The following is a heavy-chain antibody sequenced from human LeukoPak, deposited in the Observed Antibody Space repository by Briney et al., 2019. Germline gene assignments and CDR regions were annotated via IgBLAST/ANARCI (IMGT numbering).Heavy chain of an antibody. Sequence: SETLSLTRTVSGGSISSYYWSWIRQPAGKGLEWIGRIYTSGSTNYNPSLKSRVTMSVDTSKNQFSLKLSSVTAADTAVYYCARGRLVGATNWFDPWGQGTLVTVSS. D-gene: IGHD1-26*01. CDR2: IYTSGST. J-gene: IGHJ5*02. V-gene: IGHV4-4*07. CDR3: ARGRLVGATNWFDP. CDR1: GGSISSYY.